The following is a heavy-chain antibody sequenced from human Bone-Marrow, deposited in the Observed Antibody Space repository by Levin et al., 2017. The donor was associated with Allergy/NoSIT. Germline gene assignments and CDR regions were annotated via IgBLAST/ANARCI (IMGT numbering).Heavy chain of an antibody. J-gene: IGHJ5*02. CDR2: ISAYNGNT. V-gene: IGHV1-18*01. CDR3: ARGGYSSSSHDWFDP. D-gene: IGHD6-6*01. Sequence: GESLKISCKASGYTFTSYGISWVRQAPGQGLEWMGWISAYNGNTNYAQKLQGRVTMTTDTSTSTAYMELRSLRSDDTAVYYCARGGYSSSSHDWFDPWGQGTLVTVSS. CDR1: GYTFTSYG.